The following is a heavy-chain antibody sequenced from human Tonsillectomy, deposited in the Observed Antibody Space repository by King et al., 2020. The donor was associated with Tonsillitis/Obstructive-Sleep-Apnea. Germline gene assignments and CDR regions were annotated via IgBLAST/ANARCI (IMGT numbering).Heavy chain of an antibody. V-gene: IGHV1-69*04. CDR1: GGTFSNYG. Sequence: QLVQSGAEVKKPGSSVKVSCKASGGTFSNYGISWVRQAPGQGLEWMARIIPILGIANYAQRFQGRVTIIADKYTSIAYMELSSLRSEDTAVYYCARGIKSSLSRGYYMDVWGKGTTVTVSS. J-gene: IGHJ6*03. D-gene: IGHD2-15*01. CDR3: ARGIKSSLSRGYYMDV. CDR2: IIPILGIA.